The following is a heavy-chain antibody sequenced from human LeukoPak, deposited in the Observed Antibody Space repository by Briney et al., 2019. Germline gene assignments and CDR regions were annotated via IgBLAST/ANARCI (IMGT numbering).Heavy chain of an antibody. D-gene: IGHD6-19*01. CDR2: IKSDGSSA. J-gene: IGHJ4*02. Sequence: PGGSLRLSCAASGFTFSSYWMHWVRHAPGKGLVWVSRIKSDGSSASYADSVEGRFTISRDNAKNTLYLQMSGLRAEDTAVYYCARGPGVAVAGTYFFDYWGQGTLVTVSS. CDR3: ARGPGVAVAGTYFFDY. V-gene: IGHV3-74*01. CDR1: GFTFSSYW.